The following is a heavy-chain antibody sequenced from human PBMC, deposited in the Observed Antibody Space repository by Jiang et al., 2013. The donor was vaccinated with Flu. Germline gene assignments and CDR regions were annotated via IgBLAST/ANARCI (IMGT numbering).Heavy chain of an antibody. J-gene: IGHJ6*02. Sequence: QLVESGAEVKKPGASVKVSCKASGYTFTSYYMHWVRQAPGQGLEWMGIINPSGGSTSYAQKFQGRVTMTRDTSTSTVYMELSSLRSEDTAVYYCARDRPRIAAAGMTFYYYGMDVWGQGTTVTASS. CDR3: ARDRPRIAAAGMTFYYYGMDV. CDR1: GYTFTSYY. CDR2: INPSGGST. V-gene: IGHV1-46*01. D-gene: IGHD6-13*01.